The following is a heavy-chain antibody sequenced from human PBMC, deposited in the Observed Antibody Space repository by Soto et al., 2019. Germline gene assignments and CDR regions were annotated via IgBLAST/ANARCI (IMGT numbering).Heavy chain of an antibody. D-gene: IGHD6-6*01. J-gene: IGHJ6*02. CDR3: ARDRYSEYSSLYYYYGMDV. Sequence: GGSLRLSCAASGFTFSTYAMTWVRQAPGKGLDWVSAISASGGSTYYADSVKGRFTISRDNSKNTLYLQMNSLRAEDTAVYYCARDRYSEYSSLYYYYGMDVWGQGTTVTVSS. CDR1: GFTFSTYA. CDR2: ISASGGST. V-gene: IGHV3-23*01.